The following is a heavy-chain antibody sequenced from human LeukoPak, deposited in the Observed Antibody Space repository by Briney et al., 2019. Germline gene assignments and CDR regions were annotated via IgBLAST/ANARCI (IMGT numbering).Heavy chain of an antibody. Sequence: GGSLRLSCADSEFTFSSYWMTWVRQAPGKGLEWVANIKQDGSERSYVDSVKGRFTISRDNAKKSLYLQMNSLRVEDTAVYYCTRGSASFEPWGQGTPVTVSS. CDR2: IKQDGSER. J-gene: IGHJ5*02. CDR1: EFTFSSYW. V-gene: IGHV3-7*01. D-gene: IGHD6-6*01. CDR3: TRGSASFEP.